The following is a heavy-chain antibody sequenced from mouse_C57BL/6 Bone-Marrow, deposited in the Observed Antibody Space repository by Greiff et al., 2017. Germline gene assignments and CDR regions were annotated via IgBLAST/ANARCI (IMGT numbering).Heavy chain of an antibody. Sequence: QVQLQQPGAELVKPGASVKMSCKASGYTFTSYWITWVKQRPGQGLEWIGDIYPGSGSTNYNEKFKSKATLTVDTSSSTAYMQLSSLTSEGSAVYYCARYGAIYYDYACPFASGGKGPLVTASA. CDR3: ARYGAIYYDYACPFAS. J-gene: IGHJ3*01. CDR2: IYPGSGST. V-gene: IGHV1-55*01. D-gene: IGHD2-4*01. CDR1: GYTFTSYW.